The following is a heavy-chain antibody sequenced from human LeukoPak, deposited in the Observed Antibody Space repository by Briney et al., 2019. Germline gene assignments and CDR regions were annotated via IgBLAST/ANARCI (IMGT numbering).Heavy chain of an antibody. CDR2: ISAYNGKT. CDR3: ARDFGYCSSTSCRYYYYYGMDV. Sequence: ASVKVSCKASGYTFTSYGISWVRQAPGQGLEWMGWISAYNGKTNYAQKLQGRVTMTTDTSTSTAYMELRSLRPDDTAVYYCARDFGYCSSTSCRYYYYYGMDVWGQGTTVTVSS. CDR1: GYTFTSYG. D-gene: IGHD2-2*03. J-gene: IGHJ6*02. V-gene: IGHV1-18*01.